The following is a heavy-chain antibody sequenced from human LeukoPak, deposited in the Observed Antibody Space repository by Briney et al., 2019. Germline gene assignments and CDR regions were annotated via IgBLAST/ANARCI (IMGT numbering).Heavy chain of an antibody. J-gene: IGHJ6*03. CDR2: ISGSGGST. D-gene: IGHD3-10*01. CDR1: GFTFSSYS. Sequence: GGSLRLPCAASGFTFSSYSMSWVRQAPGKGLEWVSDISGSGGSTYYADSVKGRFNISRDNDKNSLYLQMNSLRAEDTAVYDCVRGPGGDYYYYYYLDVWGKGTTVTVSS. V-gene: IGHV3-23*01. CDR3: VRGPGGDYYYYYYLDV.